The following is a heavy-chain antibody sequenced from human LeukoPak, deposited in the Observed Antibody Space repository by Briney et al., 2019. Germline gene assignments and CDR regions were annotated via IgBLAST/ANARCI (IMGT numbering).Heavy chain of an antibody. CDR3: ARVVVEDDSSGYVDY. D-gene: IGHD3-22*01. J-gene: IGHJ4*02. CDR2: ISAYNGNT. Sequence: ASVKVSCKASGYTFTSYGISWVRQAPGQGLEWMGWISAYNGNTNYAQKLQGRVTMTTDTSTSTAYMELRSLRSDDTAVYYCARVVVEDDSSGYVDYWGQGTLVTASS. V-gene: IGHV1-18*01. CDR1: GYTFTSYG.